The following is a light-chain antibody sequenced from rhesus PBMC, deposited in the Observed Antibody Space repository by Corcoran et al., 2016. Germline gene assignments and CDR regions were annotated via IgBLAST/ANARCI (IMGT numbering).Light chain of an antibody. J-gene: IGKJ4*01. Sequence: DIQMTQSPSSLSASVGDRVTITCRASENVNNYLHWYQQKPGKAPKLLIYAASTLQSGVPSRLSGSGSGTDYTFTISSLQPEDVATYYCQQSYGTPLTFGGGTKVEIK. CDR3: QQSYGTPLT. V-gene: IGKV1-74*01. CDR2: AAS. CDR1: ENVNNY.